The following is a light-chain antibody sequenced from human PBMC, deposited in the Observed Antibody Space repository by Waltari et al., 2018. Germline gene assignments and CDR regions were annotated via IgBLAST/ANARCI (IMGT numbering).Light chain of an antibody. V-gene: IGKV1-9*01. J-gene: IGKJ2*01. Sequence: DTQLTQSPSFLSASLGERVTITSRASQDIGTFLAWYQQKPGKAPNLLIFAASTLQSGVPSRFSGSGSGTEFTLTISSLQPEDFATYYCQQFKNYPNTFGQGTKLVIK. CDR1: QDIGTF. CDR2: AAS. CDR3: QQFKNYPNT.